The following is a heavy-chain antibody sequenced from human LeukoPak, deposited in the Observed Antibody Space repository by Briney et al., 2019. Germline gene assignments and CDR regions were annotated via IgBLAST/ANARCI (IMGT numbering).Heavy chain of an antibody. J-gene: IGHJ5*02. D-gene: IGHD4-23*01. CDR1: GGSISSYY. CDR2: IYTSGST. V-gene: IGHV4-4*09. CDR3: ARQGDYVGNWFDH. Sequence: SETLSLTCTVSGGSISSYYWSWIRQPPGKGLEWIGYIYTSGSTNYNPSLKSRVTISVDTSDNQFSLKLSSVTAADTAVYYCARQGDYVGNWFDHWGQGTLVTVSP.